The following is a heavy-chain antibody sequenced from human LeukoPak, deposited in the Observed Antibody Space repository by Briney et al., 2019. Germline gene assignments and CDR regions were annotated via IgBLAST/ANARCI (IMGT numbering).Heavy chain of an antibody. J-gene: IGHJ4*02. D-gene: IGHD6-25*01. V-gene: IGHV3-74*01. CDR3: ARAGEAAILDY. Sequence: PGGSLRLSCAASGFSFSSYWMHWVRQAPEKGLVWVSRINSDGSSTSYADSVKGRFTISRDNAKNTLYLQMNSLRAEDTAVYYCARAGEAAILDYWGQGTLVTVSS. CDR1: GFSFSSYW. CDR2: INSDGSST.